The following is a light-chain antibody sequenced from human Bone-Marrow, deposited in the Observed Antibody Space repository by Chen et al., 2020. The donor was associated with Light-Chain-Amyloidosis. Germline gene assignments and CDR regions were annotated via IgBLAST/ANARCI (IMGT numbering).Light chain of an antibody. CDR3: QQYGTSPLT. V-gene: IGKV3-20*01. Sequence: EIELTQSPGTLSLSPGEGANLSCRASQTISSNYLTWYQQKFGQAPRLLIYGSSSRATGIPDRFTGSGSGTDFTLTINRLEPEYFAMYYWQQYGTSPLTFGGGTKVEIK. J-gene: IGKJ4*01. CDR2: GSS. CDR1: QTISSNY.